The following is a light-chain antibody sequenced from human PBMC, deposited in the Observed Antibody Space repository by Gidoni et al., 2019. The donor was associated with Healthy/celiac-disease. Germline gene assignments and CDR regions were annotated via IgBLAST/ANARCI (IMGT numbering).Light chain of an antibody. CDR3: QQRSKSLT. V-gene: IGKV3-11*01. Sequence: EIVLTQSPATLSLSPGERATLSCRASQSVSSYLAWYQQKPGQAPRLLIYEASNRATGIPARFSGSGSGTDFTLTISSLEPEDFAVYYCQQRSKSLTFGGXTKVEIK. CDR2: EAS. J-gene: IGKJ4*01. CDR1: QSVSSY.